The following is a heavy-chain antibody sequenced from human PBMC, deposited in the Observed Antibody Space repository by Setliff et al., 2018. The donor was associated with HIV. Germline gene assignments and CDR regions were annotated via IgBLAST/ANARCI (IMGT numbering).Heavy chain of an antibody. CDR3: ARGPEEGDCSGGSCYGNFDP. CDR2: LNPNSGKT. CDR1: GYTFTNYD. Sequence: ASVKVSCKASGYTFTNYDIHWVRQATGQGLEWMGWLNPNSGKTGYAQKFQGRVTMTRNTSISTAYMELSSLKSDDTAVYYCARGPEEGDCSGGSCYGNFDPWDQGTLVTVSS. J-gene: IGHJ5*02. V-gene: IGHV1-8*02. D-gene: IGHD2-15*01.